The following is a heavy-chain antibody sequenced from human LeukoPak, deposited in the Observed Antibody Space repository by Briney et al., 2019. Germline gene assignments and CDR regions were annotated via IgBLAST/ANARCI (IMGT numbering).Heavy chain of an antibody. Sequence: GGSLRLSCAASGLTFSSYSMNWVRQAPGKGPEWVSSISSSSSYIYYADSVKGRFTISRDNAKNSLYLQMNSLRAEDTAVYYCARVVSSSGSYSAFDIWGQGTMVTVSS. CDR1: GLTFSSYS. D-gene: IGHD1-26*01. CDR3: ARVVSSSGSYSAFDI. J-gene: IGHJ3*02. CDR2: ISSSSSYI. V-gene: IGHV3-21*01.